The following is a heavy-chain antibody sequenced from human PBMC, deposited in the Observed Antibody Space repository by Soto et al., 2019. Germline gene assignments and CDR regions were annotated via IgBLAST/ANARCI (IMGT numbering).Heavy chain of an antibody. V-gene: IGHV4-59*08. Sequence: SETLSLTSTVAGGSISSYYWSWIRQPPGKGLEWIGYIYYSGSTNYNPSLKSRVTISVDTSKNQFSLKLSSVTAADTAVYYCARHGSLSSSWYMSRSRWFDPWGQGTLVTVSS. CDR3: ARHGSLSSSWYMSRSRWFDP. CDR2: IYYSGST. CDR1: GGSISSYY. J-gene: IGHJ5*02. D-gene: IGHD6-13*01.